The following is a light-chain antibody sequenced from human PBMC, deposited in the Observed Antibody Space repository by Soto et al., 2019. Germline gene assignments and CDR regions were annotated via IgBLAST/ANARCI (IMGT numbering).Light chain of an antibody. CDR1: SSNIGSNY. Sequence: QSVLTQPPSASGTPGQRVTISCSGSSSNIGSNYVYWYQQLPGAAPKLLIYRNNQRPSGVPDRFSGSKSGTSASLAISGLRSEDEADYYCAAWDGSLSGPYVFGAGTKVTV. CDR2: RNN. J-gene: IGLJ1*01. CDR3: AAWDGSLSGPYV. V-gene: IGLV1-47*01.